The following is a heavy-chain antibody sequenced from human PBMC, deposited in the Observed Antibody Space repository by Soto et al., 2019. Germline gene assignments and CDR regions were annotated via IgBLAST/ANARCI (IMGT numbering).Heavy chain of an antibody. CDR3: ARAQRDIVVVPAAISYYYYGMDV. Sequence: SVKVSCKASGGTFSSYAISWVRQAPGQGLEWMGGTIPIFGTANYAQKFQGRVTITADESTSTAYMELSSLRSEDTAVYYCARAQRDIVVVPAAISYYYYGMDVWGQGTTVTVSS. D-gene: IGHD2-2*01. V-gene: IGHV1-69*13. J-gene: IGHJ6*02. CDR2: TIPIFGTA. CDR1: GGTFSSYA.